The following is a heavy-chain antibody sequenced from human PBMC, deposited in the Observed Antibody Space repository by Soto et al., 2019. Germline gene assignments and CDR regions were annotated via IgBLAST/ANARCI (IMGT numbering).Heavy chain of an antibody. CDR3: ARGQSGYSSGWSPNDY. J-gene: IGHJ4*02. V-gene: IGHV1-8*01. D-gene: IGHD6-19*01. Sequence: QVQLVQSGAEVKKPGASVKVSCKASGYTFTSYEINWVRQATGQGLEWMGWMNPNSGNTGYAQKFQGRATMTRNTSISTAYMELSRLRSEDTAVYYCARGQSGYSSGWSPNDYWGQGTLVTVSS. CDR2: MNPNSGNT. CDR1: GYTFTSYE.